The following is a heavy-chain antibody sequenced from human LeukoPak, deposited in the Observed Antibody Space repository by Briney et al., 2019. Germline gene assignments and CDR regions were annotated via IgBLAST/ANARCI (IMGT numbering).Heavy chain of an antibody. CDR3: AKVTYGSGTYGAFDL. CDR1: GFTFSSHG. CDR2: ISGSGDYT. J-gene: IGHJ4*02. V-gene: IGHV3-23*01. Sequence: GGSLRLSCAASGFTFSSHGMSWVRQAPGKGLEWGSTISGSGDYTYYADSVKGRFTISRDNSKNTLYLQMNSLRAEDTAIYYCAKVTYGSGTYGAFDLWGQGTLVTVSS. D-gene: IGHD3-10*01.